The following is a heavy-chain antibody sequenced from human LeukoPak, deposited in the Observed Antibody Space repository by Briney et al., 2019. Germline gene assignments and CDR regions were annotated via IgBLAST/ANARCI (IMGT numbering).Heavy chain of an antibody. J-gene: IGHJ4*02. V-gene: IGHV1-18*01. CDR1: GYTFTSYG. Sequence: GASVKVSCKASGYTFTSYGISWVRQAPGQGLEWMGWISAYNGNTNYAQKLQGRVTMTTDTSTSTAHMELRSLRSDDTAVYYCARVIHCSGGSCYTTPCDYWGQGTLVTVSS. D-gene: IGHD2-15*01. CDR3: ARVIHCSGGSCYTTPCDY. CDR2: ISAYNGNT.